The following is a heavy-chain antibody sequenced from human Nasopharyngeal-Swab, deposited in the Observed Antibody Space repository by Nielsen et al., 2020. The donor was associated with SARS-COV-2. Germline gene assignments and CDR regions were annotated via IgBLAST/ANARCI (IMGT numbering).Heavy chain of an antibody. Sequence: ASVKVSCKASGYTFTSYDINWVRQATGQGLEWMGWMNPNSGNTGYAQKFQGRVTMTRNTSISTAYMELSSLRSEDTAVYYCARQRIQLWLRVFDYWGQGTLVTVSS. CDR1: GYTFTSYD. CDR2: MNPNSGNT. J-gene: IGHJ4*02. CDR3: ARQRIQLWLRVFDY. V-gene: IGHV1-8*01. D-gene: IGHD5-18*01.